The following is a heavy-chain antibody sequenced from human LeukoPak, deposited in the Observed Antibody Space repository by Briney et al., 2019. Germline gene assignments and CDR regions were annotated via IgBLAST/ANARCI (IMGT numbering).Heavy chain of an antibody. V-gene: IGHV3-21*06. J-gene: IGHJ4*02. CDR3: ARAGVCSTISCDGGIDY. CDR1: GFIFSSYN. Sequence: PGWSLRLSCAVSGFIFSSYNMKWVRQAPGRGLEWVSFISTTSNHIYYADSVKGRFTISREKAKNSLYLQMNSLRGEDAALYYCARAGVCSTISCDGGIDYWGQGTLVTVSS. D-gene: IGHD2-2*01. CDR2: ISTTSNHI.